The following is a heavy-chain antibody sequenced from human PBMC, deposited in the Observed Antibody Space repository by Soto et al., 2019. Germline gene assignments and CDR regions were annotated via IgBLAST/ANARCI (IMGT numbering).Heavy chain of an antibody. CDR2: INPSGGST. Sequence: QVQLVQSGAEVKKPGASVKVSCKASGYTFTSYYMHWVRQAPGQGLEWMGIINPSGGSTSYAQKFQGRVTMTRDTSTSTVYMELSSLRSEDMAVYYCAREAVRYSSSYYFDYWGQGTLVTVSS. CDR1: GYTFTSYY. CDR3: AREAVRYSSSYYFDY. V-gene: IGHV1-46*01. J-gene: IGHJ4*02. D-gene: IGHD6-13*01.